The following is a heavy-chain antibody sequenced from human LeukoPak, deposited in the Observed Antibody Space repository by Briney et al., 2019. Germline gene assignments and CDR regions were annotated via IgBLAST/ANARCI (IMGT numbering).Heavy chain of an antibody. D-gene: IGHD1-26*01. CDR3: ARSGSYLGDTGKFDP. V-gene: IGHV3-21*01. J-gene: IGHJ5*02. Sequence: SGGSLRLSCAASGFTFSSYSMNWVRQAPGKGLEWVSSISSSSSYIYYADSVKGRFTISRDNAKNSLYLQMNSLRAEDTAVYYCARSGSYLGDTGKFDPWGQGTLVTVSS. CDR2: ISSSSSYI. CDR1: GFTFSSYS.